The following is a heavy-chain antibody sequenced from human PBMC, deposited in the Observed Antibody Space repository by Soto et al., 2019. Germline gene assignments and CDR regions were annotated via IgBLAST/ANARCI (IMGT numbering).Heavy chain of an antibody. J-gene: IGHJ4*02. D-gene: IGHD2-8*01. CDR2: ISSSGNT. Sequence: PSETLSLTCTVSDGSISNFYWSWIRQPPGKGLEWIGYISSSGNTNYNPSLKSRVSISVDTSKTQFSLNLTSVTAADTAVYYCARAPMVLTRSYFDSWGQGXPVTVSS. CDR1: DGSISNFY. CDR3: ARAPMVLTRSYFDS. V-gene: IGHV4-59*01.